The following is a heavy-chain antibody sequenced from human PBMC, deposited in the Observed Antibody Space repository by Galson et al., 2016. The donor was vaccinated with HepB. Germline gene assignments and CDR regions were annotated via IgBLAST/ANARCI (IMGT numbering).Heavy chain of an antibody. CDR2: IKPDGSEK. Sequence: SLRLSCAASGFTFSSYWMTWVRQAPGKGLEWVANIKPDGSEKYSVDSVKGRFTISRDSAKNSLYLQMNSLRVEDTAVYYCGGGTTWLAGVWGHGTLVAVSS. V-gene: IGHV3-7*04. J-gene: IGHJ4*01. CDR3: GGGTTWLAGV. CDR1: GFTFSSYW. D-gene: IGHD5-12*01.